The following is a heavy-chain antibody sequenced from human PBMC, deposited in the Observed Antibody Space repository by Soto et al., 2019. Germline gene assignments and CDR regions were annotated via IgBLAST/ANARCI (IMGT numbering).Heavy chain of an antibody. V-gene: IGHV3-48*03. CDR1: GFTFSSYE. J-gene: IGHJ6*02. CDR3: AREEPRDYYYYYGMDV. Sequence: EVQLVESGGGLVQPGGSLRLSCAASGFTFSSYEMNWVRQPPGKGLEWVSYISSSGSTIYYADSVKGRFTISRDNAKNSLYLQMNSLRAEDTAVYYCAREEPRDYYYYYGMDVWGQGTTVTVSS. CDR2: ISSSGSTI.